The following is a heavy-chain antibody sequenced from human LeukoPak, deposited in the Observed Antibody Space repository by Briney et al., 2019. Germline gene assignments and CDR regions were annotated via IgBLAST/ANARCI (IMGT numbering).Heavy chain of an antibody. CDR1: GFTFSSYS. Sequence: GGFLRLSCAASGFTFSSYSMNWVRQAPGKGLEWVSSISSSSSYIYYADSVKGRFPISRDNAKNSLYLQMNSLRAEDTAVYYCARDDAVVPGNTDYWGQGTLVTVSS. J-gene: IGHJ4*02. V-gene: IGHV3-21*01. CDR2: ISSSSSYI. D-gene: IGHD2-2*01. CDR3: ARDDAVVPGNTDY.